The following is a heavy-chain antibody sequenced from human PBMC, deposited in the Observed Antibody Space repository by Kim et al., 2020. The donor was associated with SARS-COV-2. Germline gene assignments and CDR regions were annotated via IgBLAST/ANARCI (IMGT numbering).Heavy chain of an antibody. CDR3: ARDNWGSEDF. V-gene: IGHV3-74*01. Sequence: GGSLRLSCAASGFSFSGYWMQWVRQVPGKGLLLVSRISGDGSITEYADSVKGRFTISRDNAKDTLYFQMNSLRTEDTGIYYCARDNWGSEDFWGQGTLVTVSS. CDR2: ISGDGSIT. D-gene: IGHD7-27*01. CDR1: GFSFSGYW. J-gene: IGHJ4*02.